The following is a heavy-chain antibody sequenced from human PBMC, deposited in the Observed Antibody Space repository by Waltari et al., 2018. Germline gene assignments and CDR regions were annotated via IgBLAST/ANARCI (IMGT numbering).Heavy chain of an antibody. CDR1: GFTFSRSW. D-gene: IGHD3-22*01. Sequence: EVQLVESGGGLVQPGGSLRLSCAASGFTFSRSWLHWVLQAPGKGLLWVSRINSDGSGTIYADSVKGRFTISRDNAKNTLYLQLNSLRVEDTAVYYCAREPSPDSSGYFYYYMDVWGKGTTVTVSS. CDR3: AREPSPDSSGYFYYYMDV. V-gene: IGHV3-74*01. J-gene: IGHJ6*03. CDR2: INSDGSGT.